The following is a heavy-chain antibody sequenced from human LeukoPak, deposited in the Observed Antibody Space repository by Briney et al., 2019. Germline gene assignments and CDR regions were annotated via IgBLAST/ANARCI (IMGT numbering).Heavy chain of an antibody. V-gene: IGHV3-7*01. CDR1: GFNFSSYW. CDR3: ATFCGGDCSLPNDY. J-gene: IGHJ4*02. CDR2: IKQDGSEK. Sequence: GGSLRLSCAASGFNFSSYWMSWVRQAPGKGLEWVANIKQDGSEKYYVDSVKGRFTISRDNANSSLYLQMNSLRAEDTAVYYCATFCGGDCSLPNDYWGQGTLVTVSS. D-gene: IGHD2-21*02.